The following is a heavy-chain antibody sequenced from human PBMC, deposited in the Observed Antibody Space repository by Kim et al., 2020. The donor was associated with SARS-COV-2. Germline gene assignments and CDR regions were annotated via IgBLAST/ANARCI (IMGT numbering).Heavy chain of an antibody. CDR2: IYPGDSDT. V-gene: IGHV5-51*01. CDR1: GYSFTSYW. CDR3: ARLLGDPEYVVYYYYYGMDV. Sequence: GESLKISCKGSGYSFTSYWIGWVRQMPGKGLEWMGIIYPGDSDTRYSPSFQGQVTISADKSISTAYLQWSSLKASDTAMYYCARLLGDPEYVVYYYYYGMDVWGQGTTVTVSS. J-gene: IGHJ6*02. D-gene: IGHD2-21*02.